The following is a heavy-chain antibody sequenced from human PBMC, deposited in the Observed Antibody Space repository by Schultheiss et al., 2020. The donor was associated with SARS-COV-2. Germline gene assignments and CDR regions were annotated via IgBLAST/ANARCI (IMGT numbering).Heavy chain of an antibody. CDR1: GYTFTSYG. D-gene: IGHD3-9*01. CDR2: ISAYNGNT. CDR3: ARIARHYDILTGYFSTWNGHDNYYGMDV. J-gene: IGHJ6*02. Sequence: ASVKVSCKASGYTFTSYGISWVRQAPGQGLEWMGWISAYNGNTNYAQKLQGRVTMTTDTSTSTAYMELRSLRSDDTAVYYCARIARHYDILTGYFSTWNGHDNYYGMDVWGQGTTVTVSS. V-gene: IGHV1-18*04.